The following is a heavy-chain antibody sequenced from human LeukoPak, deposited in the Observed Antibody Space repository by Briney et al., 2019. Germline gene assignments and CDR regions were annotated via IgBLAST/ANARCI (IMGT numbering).Heavy chain of an antibody. CDR2: ISINGDNT. J-gene: IGHJ4*02. CDR1: GFTFSNYD. V-gene: IGHV3-64*01. CDR3: ARVLRDISGYYDY. D-gene: IGHD3-22*01. Sequence: GGSLRLSCAASGFTFSNYDLNWVRQAPGKGLEYVSAISINGDNTYYANSVKGRFTISRDNSKNTLYLQMGSLRAEDMAVYYCARVLRDISGYYDYWGQGTLVTVSS.